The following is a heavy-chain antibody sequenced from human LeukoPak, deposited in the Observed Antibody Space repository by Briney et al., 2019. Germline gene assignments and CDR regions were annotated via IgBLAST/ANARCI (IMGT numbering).Heavy chain of an antibody. J-gene: IGHJ4*02. V-gene: IGHV4-4*02. CDR2: IYLYGTT. D-gene: IGHD3-16*01. Sequence: SETLSLTCSVSIGSISSSKWWSWVRQSPVKGLEWIGEIYLYGTTNYNPSFTSRVTISADTSKNQFSLKLNSLTTADTAVYYCTRGAGWLIDYWGQGILVTVSS. CDR1: IGSISSSKW. CDR3: TRGAGWLIDY.